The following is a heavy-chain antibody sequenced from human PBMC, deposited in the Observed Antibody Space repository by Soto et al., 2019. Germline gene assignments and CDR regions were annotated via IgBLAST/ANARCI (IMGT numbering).Heavy chain of an antibody. Sequence: QVQLVESGGGVVQPGRSLRLSCAASGFTFNNYGMHWVRQAPGKGLEWVSVISYDGGNKYHADSMKGRFTISRDNSKNTLYLQMNSLRAEDTAVYYCVKAVGYCSSSSCRDYYYYYGMAVWGQGTTVTVSS. CDR2: ISYDGGNK. CDR1: GFTFNNYG. CDR3: VKAVGYCSSSSCRDYYYYYGMAV. V-gene: IGHV3-30*18. D-gene: IGHD2-2*01. J-gene: IGHJ6*02.